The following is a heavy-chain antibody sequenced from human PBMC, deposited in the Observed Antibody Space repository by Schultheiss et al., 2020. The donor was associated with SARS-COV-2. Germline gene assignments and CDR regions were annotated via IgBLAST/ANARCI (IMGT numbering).Heavy chain of an antibody. J-gene: IGHJ6*03. CDR1: GFTVSSNY. CDR2: IYSGGST. V-gene: IGHV3-66*01. CDR3: YTSGSALYYYMDV. D-gene: IGHD3-10*01. Sequence: GGSLRLSCAASGFTVSSNYMSWVRQAPGKGLEWVSVIYSGGSTYYADSVKGRFTISRDNSKNTLYLQMNSLRAEDTAVYYCYTSGSALYYYMDVWGKGTTVTVSS.